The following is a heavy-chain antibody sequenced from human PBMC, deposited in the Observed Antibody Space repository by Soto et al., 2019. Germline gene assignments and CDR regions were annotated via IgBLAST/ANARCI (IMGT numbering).Heavy chain of an antibody. V-gene: IGHV3-23*01. CDR2: ISGSGGST. Sequence: GGSLRLSCAASGFTFSTYAMSWVRQAPGKGLEWVSGISGSGGSTYYADSVKGRFTISRDNSKNTLYLQMNSLRAEDTAVYYCAKDGPGSSWYSYDYWGQGTLVTVSS. CDR1: GFTFSTYA. J-gene: IGHJ4*02. CDR3: AKDGPGSSWYSYDY. D-gene: IGHD6-13*01.